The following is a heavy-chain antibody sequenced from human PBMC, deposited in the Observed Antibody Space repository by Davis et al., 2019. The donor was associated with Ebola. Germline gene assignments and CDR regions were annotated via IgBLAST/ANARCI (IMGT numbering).Heavy chain of an antibody. J-gene: IGHJ6*04. Sequence: MPSETLSLTCAVSGGSISSSNWWRWVRQPPGKGLEWIGEIYHSGSTNYNPSLKSRVTISVDKSKNQFSLKLSSVTAADTAVYYCARDPIGYYYYGMDVWGKGTTVTVSS. CDR1: GGSISSSNW. V-gene: IGHV4-4*02. CDR2: IYHSGST. CDR3: ARDPIGYYYYGMDV.